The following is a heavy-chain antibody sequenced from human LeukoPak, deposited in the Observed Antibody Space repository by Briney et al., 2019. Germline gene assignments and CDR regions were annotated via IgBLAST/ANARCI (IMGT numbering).Heavy chain of an antibody. D-gene: IGHD3-3*01. Sequence: GSLRLSCAASGFTFSSYGMHWVRQAPGKGLEWIGSIYYSGSTYYNPSLKSRVTISVDTSKNQFSLKLSSVTAADTAVYYCARARFLEWLLTDFDYWGQGTLVTVSS. CDR1: GFTFSSYG. V-gene: IGHV4-39*07. J-gene: IGHJ4*02. CDR2: IYYSGST. CDR3: ARARFLEWLLTDFDY.